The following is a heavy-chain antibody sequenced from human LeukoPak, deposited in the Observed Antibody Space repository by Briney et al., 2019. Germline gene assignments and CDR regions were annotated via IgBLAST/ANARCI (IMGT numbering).Heavy chain of an antibody. D-gene: IGHD3-22*01. Sequence: PGGSLRLSCAASGFTFSSYSMNWVRQAPGKGLEWVSSISSSSSYIYYADSVKGRFTISRDNAENSLYLQMNSLRAEDTAVYYCARDSIEDYYDSSGSVDYRGQGTLVTVSS. V-gene: IGHV3-21*01. J-gene: IGHJ4*02. CDR2: ISSSSSYI. CDR1: GFTFSSYS. CDR3: ARDSIEDYYDSSGSVDY.